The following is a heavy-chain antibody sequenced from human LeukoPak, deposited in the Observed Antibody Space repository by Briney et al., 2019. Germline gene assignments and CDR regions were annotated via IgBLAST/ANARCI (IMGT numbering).Heavy chain of an antibody. V-gene: IGHV4-34*01. Sequence: SETLSLTCAVYGGSFSGYYWSWIRQPPGKGLEWIGEINHSGSTNYNPSLKSRVTISVDTSKNQFSLKLSSVTAADTAVYYCARARDGANDYWGQGTLVTVSS. J-gene: IGHJ4*02. D-gene: IGHD5-24*01. CDR2: INHSGST. CDR1: GGSFSGYY. CDR3: ARARDGANDY.